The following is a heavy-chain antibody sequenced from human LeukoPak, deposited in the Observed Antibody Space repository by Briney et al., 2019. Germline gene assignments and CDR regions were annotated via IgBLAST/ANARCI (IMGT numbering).Heavy chain of an antibody. Sequence: ASVKVSCKASGYTFTSYGISWVRQAPGQGLEWMGWISAYNGNTNYAQKLQGRVTMTTDTSTSTAYMELRSLRSDDTAVYYCARWGGRVYSSSWYYFDYWGQGTLVTVSS. CDR2: ISAYNGNT. V-gene: IGHV1-18*01. CDR3: ARWGGRVYSSSWYYFDY. J-gene: IGHJ4*02. CDR1: GYTFTSYG. D-gene: IGHD6-13*01.